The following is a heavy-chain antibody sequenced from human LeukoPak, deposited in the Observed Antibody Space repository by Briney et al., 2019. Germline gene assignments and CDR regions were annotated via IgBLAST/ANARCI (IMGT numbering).Heavy chain of an antibody. CDR1: GGSISSSHYY. V-gene: IGHV4-39*07. Sequence: SETLSLTCTVSGGSISSSHYYWDWVRQPPGKGLEWIGNIYNSGSTYYNPSLKRRVTISIDTSKNQFSLKLSSVTAADTAMYYCARDFYYGSNLRLFDPWGQGTLVTVSS. J-gene: IGHJ5*02. CDR3: ARDFYYGSNLRLFDP. D-gene: IGHD3-22*01. CDR2: IYNSGST.